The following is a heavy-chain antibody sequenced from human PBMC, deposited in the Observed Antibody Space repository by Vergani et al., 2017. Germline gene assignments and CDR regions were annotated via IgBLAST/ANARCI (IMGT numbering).Heavy chain of an antibody. D-gene: IGHD3-9*01. CDR2: ISSSGSTI. V-gene: IGHV3-11*04. CDR3: ARAEVIYDILTGYYIGPPGY. CDR1: GFTFSDYY. J-gene: IGHJ4*02. Sequence: QVQLVESGGGLVNPGGSLRLSCAASGFTFSDYYMSWIRQAPGKGLEWVSYISSSGSTIYYADSVKGRFTISRDNAKNSLYLQMNSLRAEDTAVYYCARAEVIYDILTGYYIGPPGYWGQGTLVTVSS.